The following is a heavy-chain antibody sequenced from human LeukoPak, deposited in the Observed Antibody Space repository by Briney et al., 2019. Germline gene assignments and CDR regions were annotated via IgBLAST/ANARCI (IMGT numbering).Heavy chain of an antibody. J-gene: IGHJ4*02. CDR2: INPNSGAT. V-gene: IGHV1-2*06. Sequence: ASVKVSCKASGYNFACYYMHWVRQAPGQGLEWMGRINPNSGATRFAQKFQGRVTMTGDASITTAYMELSSLKSDDTAVYYCARADDYGDYPDYWGQGTLVTVSS. CDR1: GYNFACYY. CDR3: ARADDYGDYPDY. D-gene: IGHD4-17*01.